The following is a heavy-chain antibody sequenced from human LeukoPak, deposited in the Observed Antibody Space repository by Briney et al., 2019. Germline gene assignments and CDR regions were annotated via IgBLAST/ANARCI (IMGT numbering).Heavy chain of an antibody. CDR3: VRHGLGSSWFGFDY. CDR2: IYPGDSDP. J-gene: IGHJ4*02. V-gene: IGHV5-51*01. CDR1: GYIFTTYW. Sequence: GESLKISCTGSGYIFTTYWIGWVRQMPGKGLEWMGIIYPGDSDPRYSPSFQGQVTISADKSISTAYLQWSSLKASDSAMYYCVRHGLGSSWFGFDYWGQGTLVTVSS. D-gene: IGHD6-13*01.